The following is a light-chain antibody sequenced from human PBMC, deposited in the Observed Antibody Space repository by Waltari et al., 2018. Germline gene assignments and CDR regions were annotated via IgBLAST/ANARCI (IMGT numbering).Light chain of an antibody. CDR1: ELGDRY. CDR3: QTWDTNTPL. V-gene: IGLV3-1*01. CDR2: RDT. J-gene: IGLJ2*01. Sequence: SSELTQPPSVSVSPGQTATVTCSGDELGDRYASWYQHRPGQSPLLVIYRDTMRPSGIPERFSGSNSGTTATLTISGTQAMDEADYYCQTWDTNTPLFGGGTKLTVL.